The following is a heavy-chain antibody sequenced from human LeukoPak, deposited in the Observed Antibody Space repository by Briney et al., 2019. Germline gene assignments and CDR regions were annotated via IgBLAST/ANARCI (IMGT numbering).Heavy chain of an antibody. V-gene: IGHV3-48*01. J-gene: IGHJ2*01. CDR3: ARTVLRFLEWLFESGYFDL. Sequence: GGSLRLSCTVSGFTLSNYWMSWVRQAPGKGLEWVSYISSSSSTIYYADSVKGRFTISRDNAKNSLYLQMNSLRAEDTAVYYCARTVLRFLEWLFESGYFDLWGRGTLVTVSS. CDR2: ISSSSSTI. CDR1: GFTLSNYW. D-gene: IGHD3-3*01.